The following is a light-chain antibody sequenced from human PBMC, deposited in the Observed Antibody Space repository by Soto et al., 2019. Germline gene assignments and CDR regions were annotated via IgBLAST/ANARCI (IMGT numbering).Light chain of an antibody. CDR2: GAS. V-gene: IGKV3-20*01. Sequence: EIVLTQSPGTLSLSPGERATLSCRASQSVSSSYLGWYQQKPGQAPRLLNYGASSRATGIPDRFSGSGSGTDFTLTISRLEPEDFAVYYCQQYGSSPWTFGQGTKVDIK. CDR1: QSVSSSY. CDR3: QQYGSSPWT. J-gene: IGKJ1*01.